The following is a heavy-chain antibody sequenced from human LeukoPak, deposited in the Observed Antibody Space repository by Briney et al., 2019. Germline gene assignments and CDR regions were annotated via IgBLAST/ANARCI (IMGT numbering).Heavy chain of an antibody. V-gene: IGHV1-2*02. CDR3: ARPPYGVQNLYDVLDI. D-gene: IGHD4-17*01. J-gene: IGHJ3*02. CDR2: INPNSGGT. Sequence: ASVKVSCKASGYTFTGYYMHWVRQAPGQGLEWMGWINPNSGGTNYAQKFQGRVTMTRDTSISTAYMELSRLRSDDTAMYYCARPPYGVQNLYDVLDIWGQGTMVTVSS. CDR1: GYTFTGYY.